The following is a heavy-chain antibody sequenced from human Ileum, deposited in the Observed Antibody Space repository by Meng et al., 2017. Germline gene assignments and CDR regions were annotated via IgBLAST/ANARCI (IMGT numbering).Heavy chain of an antibody. CDR1: GDSLTSVNTQ. J-gene: IGHJ4*02. Sequence: QLQLQESGPGLVKPSPTLSLTCTVSGDSLTSVNTQWSWIRQSPGKGPEYIGYIYYDGNTYYNPSLKSRLIISIDTSRNEFSLRLNSVTAADTAVYYCAREFYVDTAMVIDSWGQGTLVTVSS. CDR3: AREFYVDTAMVIDS. D-gene: IGHD5-18*01. CDR2: IYYDGNT. V-gene: IGHV4-30-4*01.